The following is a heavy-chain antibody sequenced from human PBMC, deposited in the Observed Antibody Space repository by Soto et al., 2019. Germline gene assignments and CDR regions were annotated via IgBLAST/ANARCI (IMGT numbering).Heavy chain of an antibody. CDR2: ISSTTNYI. Sequence: LRLSCAASGFTFTRYSMNWVRQAPGKGLEWVSSISSTTNYIYYGDSMKGRFTISRDNAKNSLYLEMNSLRAEDTAVYYCARESEDLTSNFDYWGQGTLVTASS. V-gene: IGHV3-21*06. CDR3: ARESEDLTSNFDY. J-gene: IGHJ4*02. CDR1: GFTFTRYS.